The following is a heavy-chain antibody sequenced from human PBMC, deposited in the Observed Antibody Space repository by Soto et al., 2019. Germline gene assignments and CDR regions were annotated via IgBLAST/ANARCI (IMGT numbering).Heavy chain of an antibody. CDR3: ARWPQLEPRFDY. J-gene: IGHJ4*02. CDR2: IYYSGST. D-gene: IGHD1-1*01. CDR1: GFSIRSNIYY. Sequence: TQSLTSTFSGFSIRSNIYYWGWIRQHPGKGLEWIGYIYYSGSTYYNPSLKSRVTISVDTSKNQFSLKLSSVTAADTAVYYCARWPQLEPRFDYWGQGTLVTSPQ. V-gene: IGHV4-31*03.